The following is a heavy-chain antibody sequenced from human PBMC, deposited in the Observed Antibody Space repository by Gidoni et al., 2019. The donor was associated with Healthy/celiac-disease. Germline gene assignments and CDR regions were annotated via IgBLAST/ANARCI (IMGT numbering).Heavy chain of an antibody. D-gene: IGHD6-13*01. CDR2: ISYDGSNK. J-gene: IGHJ6*04. CDR3: ASNSSPYYYYGMDV. CDR1: GFPFRSYA. Sequence: QVQLVESGGGVVQPGRSLRLSCAPSGFPFRSYAMHWVRQAPGKGLEWVAVISYDGSNKYYADSVKGRFTISRDNSKNTLYLQMNSLRAEDTAVYYCASNSSPYYYYGMDVWGKGTTVTVSS. V-gene: IGHV3-30-3*01.